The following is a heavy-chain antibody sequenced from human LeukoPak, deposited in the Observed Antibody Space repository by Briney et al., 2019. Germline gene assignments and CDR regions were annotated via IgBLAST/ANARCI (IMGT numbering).Heavy chain of an antibody. CDR3: ARAPYSGFDIRGWANWFDP. Sequence: ASVKVSCKASGYTFTSYAMNWVRQAPGQGLEWMGWINTNTGNPTYAQGFTGRFVFSLDTSVSTAYLQISSLKAEDTAVYYCARAPYSGFDIRGWANWFDPWGQGTLVTVSS. J-gene: IGHJ5*02. V-gene: IGHV7-4-1*02. CDR2: INTNTGNP. CDR1: GYTFTSYA. D-gene: IGHD5-12*01.